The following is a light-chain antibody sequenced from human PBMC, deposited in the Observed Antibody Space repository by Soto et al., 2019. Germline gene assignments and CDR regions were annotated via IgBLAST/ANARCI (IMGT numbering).Light chain of an antibody. CDR2: GAS. J-gene: IGKJ1*01. CDR1: QSVSSSY. V-gene: IGKV3-20*01. Sequence: EIVLTQSPGTLSLSPGERATLSCRASQSVSSSYLVWYQQKPGQAPRLLIYGASSRATGIPDRFSGSGSGTAFTLTINRLEPEDSALYYCQQYGSSTRTFGQGTKVEIK. CDR3: QQYGSSTRT.